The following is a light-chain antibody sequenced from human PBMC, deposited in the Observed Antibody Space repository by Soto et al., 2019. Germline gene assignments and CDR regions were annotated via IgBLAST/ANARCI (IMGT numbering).Light chain of an antibody. CDR2: DAS. V-gene: IGKV3-11*01. CDR1: QSVRTS. J-gene: IGKJ2*01. CDR3: RQRSNWQIYT. Sequence: EIVLTQSPATLSLSLWERATRSCRASQSVRTSFAWFQQRPGQATRLLIYDASNRATGIPARFSGSGSGTDFTLTISSREPEDFAVYYCRQRSNWQIYTFGQGNKLEIK.